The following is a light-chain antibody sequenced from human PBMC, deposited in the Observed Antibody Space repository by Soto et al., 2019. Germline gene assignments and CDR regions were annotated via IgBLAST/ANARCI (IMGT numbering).Light chain of an antibody. J-gene: IGLJ2*01. V-gene: IGLV6-57*02. CDR2: EDN. Sequence: NFMLTQPHSVSESPGKTVTISCTGSSGSIASNYVQWYQQRPGSAPTTVIYEDNQRPSGVPDRFSGSIDSSSNSASLTISGLKTEDEADYYCQSYDSSKSVVFGGGTQLTVL. CDR3: QSYDSSKSVV. CDR1: SGSIASNY.